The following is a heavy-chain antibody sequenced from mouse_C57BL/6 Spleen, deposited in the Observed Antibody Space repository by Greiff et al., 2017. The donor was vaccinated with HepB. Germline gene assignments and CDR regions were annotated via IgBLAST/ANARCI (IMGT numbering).Heavy chain of an antibody. J-gene: IGHJ1*03. CDR2: IHPNSGST. Sequence: VQLQQPGAELVKPGASVKLSCKASGYTFTSYWMHWVKQRPGQGLEWIGMIHPNSGSTNYNEKFKSKATLTVDKSSSTAYMQLSSLTSEDSAVYCCARAVYDTWYFDVWGTGTTVTVSS. CDR3: ARAVYDTWYFDV. V-gene: IGHV1-64*01. D-gene: IGHD2-3*01. CDR1: GYTFTSYW.